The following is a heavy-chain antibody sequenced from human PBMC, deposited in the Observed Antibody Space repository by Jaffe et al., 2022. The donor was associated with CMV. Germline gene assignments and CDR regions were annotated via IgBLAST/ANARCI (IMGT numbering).Heavy chain of an antibody. CDR1: GFTFSDYY. Sequence: QVQLVESGGGLVKPGGSLRLSCAASGFTFSDYYMSWIRQAPGKGLEWVSYISSSSSYTNYADSVKGRFTISRDNAKNSLYLQMNSLRAEDTAVYYCARDRPLVNSSSWRDYFDYWGQGTLVTVSS. D-gene: IGHD6-13*01. CDR3: ARDRPLVNSSSWRDYFDY. V-gene: IGHV3-11*06. CDR2: ISSSSSYT. J-gene: IGHJ4*02.